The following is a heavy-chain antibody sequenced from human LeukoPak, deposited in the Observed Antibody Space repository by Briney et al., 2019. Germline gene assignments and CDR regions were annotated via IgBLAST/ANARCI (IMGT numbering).Heavy chain of an antibody. CDR2: ISSSSSYI. CDR3: ARATNYYDSSGYLYYFDY. V-gene: IGHV3-21*01. J-gene: IGHJ4*02. CDR1: GFTLSGYS. Sequence: RPGGSLRLSCAASGFTLSGYSMNWVRQSPGKGLDWVSSISSSSSYIYYADSVKGRFTISRDNAKNTLYLQMNSLRAEDTAVYYCARATNYYDSSGYLYYFDYWGQGTLVTVSS. D-gene: IGHD3-22*01.